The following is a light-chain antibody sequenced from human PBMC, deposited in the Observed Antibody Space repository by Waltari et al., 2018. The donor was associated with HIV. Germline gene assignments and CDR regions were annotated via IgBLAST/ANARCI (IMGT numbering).Light chain of an antibody. CDR3: AAWDDGLSGVI. V-gene: IGLV1-47*01. CDR2: GNN. Sequence: QPVLSQAPSASGAPGQRIVLSGSGDLSNIGRTAVSWYQPSPGRAPRLLIDGNNERPSEVPDRFSGSKSGSSASLAISGLQSEDEGDYFCAAWDDGLSGVIFGGGTRLTV. CDR1: LSNIGRTA. J-gene: IGLJ2*01.